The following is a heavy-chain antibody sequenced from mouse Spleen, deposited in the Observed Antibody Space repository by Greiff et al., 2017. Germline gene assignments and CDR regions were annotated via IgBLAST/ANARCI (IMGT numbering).Heavy chain of an antibody. V-gene: IGHV3-6*01. CDR3: AGGAMITPYYYAMDY. D-gene: IGHD2-4*01. Sequence: EVKLQESGPGLVKPSQSLSLTCSVTGYSITSGYYWNWIRQFPGNKLEWMGYISYDGSNNYNPSLKNRISITRDTSKNQFFLKLNSVTTEDTATYYCAGGAMITPYYYAMDYWGQGTSVTVSS. J-gene: IGHJ4*01. CDR1: GYSITSGYY. CDR2: ISYDGSN.